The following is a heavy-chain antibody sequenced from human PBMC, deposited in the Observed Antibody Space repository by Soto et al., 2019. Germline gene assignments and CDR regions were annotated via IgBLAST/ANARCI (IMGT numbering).Heavy chain of an antibody. CDR3: AKSSRE. J-gene: IGHJ4*02. V-gene: IGHV3-7*01. CDR2: IKEDGSDS. Sequence: EVQLVESGGGLVQPGGSLRLACEASGFTFSNYWMSWVRQAPGKGLEWVAHIKEDGSDSRYVDSVKGRFTISRDNAKNSLYRQMNSLRGEDAAVYYCAKSSREGGQGTLVTVSS. D-gene: IGHD1-26*01. CDR1: GFTFSNYW.